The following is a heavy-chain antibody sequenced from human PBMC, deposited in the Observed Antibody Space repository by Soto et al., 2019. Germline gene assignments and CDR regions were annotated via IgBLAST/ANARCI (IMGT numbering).Heavy chain of an antibody. Sequence: QVQLVESGGGVVQPGRSLRLSCAASGFTFSSYGMHWVRQAPGKGLEWVAVISYDGSNQYYADSVKGRFTISRDNSKNTLYLQMFSLRAEDTAVYYCAKAQSGYSYGLDAFDVWGQGTMVTVSS. D-gene: IGHD5-18*01. CDR2: ISYDGSNQ. J-gene: IGHJ3*01. CDR1: GFTFSSYG. CDR3: AKAQSGYSYGLDAFDV. V-gene: IGHV3-30*18.